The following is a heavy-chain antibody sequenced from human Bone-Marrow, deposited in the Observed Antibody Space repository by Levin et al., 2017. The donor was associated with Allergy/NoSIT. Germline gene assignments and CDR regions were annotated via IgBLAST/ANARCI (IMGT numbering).Heavy chain of an antibody. D-gene: IGHD3-16*02. V-gene: IGHV4-59*08. Sequence: SETLSLTCTVSGGSISSYYWSWIRQPPGKGLEWIGYIYYSGSTNYNPSLKSRVTISVDTSKNQFSLKLSSVTAADTAVYYCARHVASERAPTFGGVIVAPDDVAFDIWGQGTMVTVSS. CDR3: ARHVASERAPTFGGVIVAPDDVAFDI. J-gene: IGHJ3*02. CDR2: IYYSGST. CDR1: GGSISSYY.